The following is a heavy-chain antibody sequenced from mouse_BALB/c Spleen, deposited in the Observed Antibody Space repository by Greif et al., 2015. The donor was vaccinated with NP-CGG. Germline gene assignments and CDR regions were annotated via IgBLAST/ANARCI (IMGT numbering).Heavy chain of an antibody. CDR1: GFNIKDTY. J-gene: IGHJ3*01. CDR2: IDPANGNT. V-gene: IGHV14-3*02. D-gene: IGHD2-10*02. Sequence: EVQLQQSGAELVKPGASVKLSCTASGFNIKDTYMHWVKQRPEQGLEWIGRIDPANGNTKYDPKFQGKATITADTSSNTAYLQLSSLTSEDTAVYYCASYGNPAWFAYWGQGTLVTVS. CDR3: ASYGNPAWFAY.